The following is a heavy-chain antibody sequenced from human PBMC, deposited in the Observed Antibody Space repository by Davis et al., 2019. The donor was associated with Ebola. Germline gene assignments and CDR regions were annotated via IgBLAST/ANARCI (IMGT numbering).Heavy chain of an antibody. CDR1: GGSISSYY. J-gene: IGHJ4*02. CDR3: ARAPHCVGRVRFNGGYRIDY. CDR2: IYYSGST. V-gene: IGHV4-59*08. Sequence: PSETLSLTCTVSGGSISSYYWSWIRQPPGKGLEWIRYIYYSGSTNYNPSLKSRVTISVDTSTNQFSLKLSSVTAADTAVYYCARAPHCVGRVRFNGGYRIDYWGQGTLVTVSS. D-gene: IGHD2-21*01.